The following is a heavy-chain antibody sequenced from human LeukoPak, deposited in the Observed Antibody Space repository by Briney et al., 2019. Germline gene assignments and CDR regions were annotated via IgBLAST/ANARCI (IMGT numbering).Heavy chain of an antibody. CDR1: GASFNSDDQY. CDR3: SRGLDSRKLGY. J-gene: IGHJ4*02. CDR2: IHPSGML. V-gene: IGHV4-31*03. Sequence: NASQTLSLTCTVSGASFNSDDQYWNWIRQSPGKGLEWIGSIHPSGMLYNNPSLESRVTMSRDTSKSQFSLNLNSVTAADTAVYFCSRGLDSRKLGYWGQGILVTVSS. D-gene: IGHD3-22*01.